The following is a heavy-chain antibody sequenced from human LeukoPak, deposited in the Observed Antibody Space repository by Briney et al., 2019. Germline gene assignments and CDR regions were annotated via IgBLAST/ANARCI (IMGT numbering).Heavy chain of an antibody. D-gene: IGHD3-22*01. CDR3: AREWFDFDY. Sequence: GESLKISCAASGFTFSNHAMTWVRQAPGKGLEWVSEITGSGSSTYYADSVKGRFTISRDNSKNTMFLQMNSVRAEDTATYYCAREWFDFDYWGQGILVTVSS. V-gene: IGHV3-23*01. CDR1: GFTFSNHA. J-gene: IGHJ4*02. CDR2: ITGSGSST.